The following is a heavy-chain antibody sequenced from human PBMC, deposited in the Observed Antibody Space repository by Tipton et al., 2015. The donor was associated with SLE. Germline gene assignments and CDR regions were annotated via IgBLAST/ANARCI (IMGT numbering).Heavy chain of an antibody. Sequence: TLSLTCAVYGGSFSGYYWCWIRQPPGKGLEWIGEINHSGSTNYNPSPKSRVTISVDTSKNQFSLKLSSVTAADTAVYYCARSLIICGGNPVDVWGQGTTVTGSS. V-gene: IGHV4-34*01. CDR1: GGSFSGYY. CDR2: INHSGST. D-gene: IGHD4-23*01. CDR3: ARSLIICGGNPVDV. J-gene: IGHJ6*02.